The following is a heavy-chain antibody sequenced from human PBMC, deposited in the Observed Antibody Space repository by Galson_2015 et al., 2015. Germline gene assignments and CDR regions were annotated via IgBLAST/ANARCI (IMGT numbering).Heavy chain of an antibody. CDR2: IWYDGSNK. CDR3: AREQGTEGDYYYYYMDA. Sequence: SLRLSCAASGFTFSSYGMHWVRQAPGKGLEWVAVIWYDGSNKYYADSVKGRFTISRDNSKNTLYLQMNSLRAEDTAVYYCAREQGTEGDYYYYYMDAWGKGPTVTVSS. V-gene: IGHV3-33*01. CDR1: GFTFSSYG. J-gene: IGHJ6*03.